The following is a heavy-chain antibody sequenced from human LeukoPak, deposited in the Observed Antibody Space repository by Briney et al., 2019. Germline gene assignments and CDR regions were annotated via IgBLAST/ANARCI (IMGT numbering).Heavy chain of an antibody. V-gene: IGHV4-59*08. D-gene: IGHD3-22*01. Sequence: SETLSLTCTVSGGSMSGFFWTWIRQPPGRELEWIGSIYYSGSSTKYNPSLKSRVTISVDTSKNQFSLKLSSVTAADTAVYYCARHGSVSSGALVWGQGTLVTVSS. J-gene: IGHJ4*02. CDR2: IYYSGSST. CDR3: ARHGSVSSGALV. CDR1: GGSMSGFF.